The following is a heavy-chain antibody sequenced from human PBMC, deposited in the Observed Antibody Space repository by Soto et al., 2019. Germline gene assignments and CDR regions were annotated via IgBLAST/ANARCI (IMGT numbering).Heavy chain of an antibody. CDR2: VHHSWGS. CDR3: ARQGFGPLHGLVDV. J-gene: IGHJ6*02. Sequence: QVQLQESGPGLMKPSETMSLSCTVSGGSISSYYWSWFRQSPGKRMEWIGYVHHSWGSSYNPSLQSRVAISLDTSKSQFSLKVTSVTATDTAVYYGARQGFGPLHGLVDVWGQGTTVTVSS. V-gene: IGHV4-59*08. D-gene: IGHD3-10*01. CDR1: GGSISSYY.